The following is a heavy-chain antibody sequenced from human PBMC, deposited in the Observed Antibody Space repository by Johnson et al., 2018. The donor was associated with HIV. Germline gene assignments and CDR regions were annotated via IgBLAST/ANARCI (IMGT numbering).Heavy chain of an antibody. Sequence: QVQLVESGGGVVQPGRSLRLSCAASGFTFSSFAMHWVRQAPGKGLEWVTFISFDGNNKYYGDSVKGRFTISRDNSKNTLYLQMNSLRAEDTAVYYCARAPYYDILTGYYPGALDIWDQGTMVTVSS. D-gene: IGHD3-9*01. J-gene: IGHJ3*02. V-gene: IGHV3-30*14. CDR3: ARAPYYDILTGYYPGALDI. CDR1: GFTFSSFA. CDR2: ISFDGNNK.